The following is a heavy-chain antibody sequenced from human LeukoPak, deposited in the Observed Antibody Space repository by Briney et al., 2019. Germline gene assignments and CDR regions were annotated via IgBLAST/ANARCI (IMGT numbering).Heavy chain of an antibody. CDR1: GGSISSGSYY. V-gene: IGHV4-61*02. D-gene: IGHD4-11*01. CDR2: IYTSGST. Sequence: SQTLSLTCTVSGGSISSGSYYWSWIRQPAGKGLEWIGRIYTSGSTNYNPSLKSRVTISVDTSKNQFSLKLSSVTAADTAVHYCARDYRSPKYYYYMDVWGKGTTVTVSS. CDR3: ARDYRSPKYYYYMDV. J-gene: IGHJ6*03.